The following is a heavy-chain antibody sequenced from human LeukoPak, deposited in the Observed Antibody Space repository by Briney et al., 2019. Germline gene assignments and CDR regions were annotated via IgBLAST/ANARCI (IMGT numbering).Heavy chain of an antibody. Sequence: SETLSLTCTVSGYSISSGYYWGWIRQPPGKGLEWIGSIYHSGSTYYNPSLKSRVTISVDTSKNQFSLKLSSVTAADPAVYYCARGGLYTSSDYWGQGTLVTVSS. CDR3: ARGGLYTSSDY. CDR1: GYSISSGYY. J-gene: IGHJ4*02. V-gene: IGHV4-38-2*02. CDR2: IYHSGST. D-gene: IGHD2-2*02.